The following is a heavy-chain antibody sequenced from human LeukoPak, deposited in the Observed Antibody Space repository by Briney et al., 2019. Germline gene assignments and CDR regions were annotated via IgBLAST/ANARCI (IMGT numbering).Heavy chain of an antibody. V-gene: IGHV3-48*01. CDR3: ARDAPPYYYDSSGYPDAFDI. CDR1: GFTFSSYS. D-gene: IGHD3-22*01. CDR2: ISSSSSTI. Sequence: PGGSLRLSCAASGFTFSSYSMNWVRQAPGKGLEWVSYISSSSSTIYYADSVKGRFTISRDNAKNSLYLQMNSLRAEDTAVYYCARDAPPYYYDSSGYPDAFDIWGQGTMVTVSS. J-gene: IGHJ3*02.